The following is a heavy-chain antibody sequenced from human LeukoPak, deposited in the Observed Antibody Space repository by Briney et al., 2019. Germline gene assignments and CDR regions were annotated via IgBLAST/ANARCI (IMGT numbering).Heavy chain of an antibody. CDR2: IRQDGSQK. J-gene: IGHJ4*02. CDR1: GFTFSSYW. CDR3: TRDETQNGIFEY. D-gene: IGHD2-21*01. V-gene: IGHV3-7*01. Sequence: PGGSLRLSCAASGFTFSSYWMSWVRQAPGKGLEWVATIRQDGSQKYYVDSVKGRFTISRDNAKNSLYLQMNSLRAEDTAVYYCTRDETQNGIFEYWGQGTLVTVSS.